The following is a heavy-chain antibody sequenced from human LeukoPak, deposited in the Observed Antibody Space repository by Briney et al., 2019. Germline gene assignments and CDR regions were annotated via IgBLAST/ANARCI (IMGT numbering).Heavy chain of an antibody. J-gene: IGHJ3*02. CDR2: ISAYNGNT. V-gene: IGHV1-18*01. D-gene: IGHD2-2*01. CDR1: GYTFTSYG. CDR3: AREGGYCSSTSCSDAFDI. Sequence: ASVKVSCKASGYTFTSYGISWVRQAPGQGLEWMGWISAYNGNTNYAQKLQGRVTMTTDTSTSTAYMELRSLRSDDTAVYYCAREGGYCSSTSCSDAFDIWGQGTMVTVSS.